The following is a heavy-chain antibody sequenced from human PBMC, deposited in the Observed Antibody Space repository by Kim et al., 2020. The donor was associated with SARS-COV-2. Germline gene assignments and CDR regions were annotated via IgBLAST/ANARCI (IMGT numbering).Heavy chain of an antibody. J-gene: IGHJ5*02. CDR3: ARENQEPLWFGELGWFDP. CDR1: GGSISSYY. V-gene: IGHV4-59*01. D-gene: IGHD3-10*01. CDR2: IYYSGST. Sequence: SETLSLTCTVSGGSISSYYWSWIRQPPGKGLEWIGYIYYSGSTNYNPSLKSRVTISVDTSKNQFSLKLSSVTAADTAVYYCARENQEPLWFGELGWFDPWGQGTLVTVSS.